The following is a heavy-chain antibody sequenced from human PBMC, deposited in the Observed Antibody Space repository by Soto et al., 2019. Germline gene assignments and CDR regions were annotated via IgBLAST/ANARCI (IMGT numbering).Heavy chain of an antibody. D-gene: IGHD4-4*01. CDR1: GYTFIYYY. V-gene: IGHV1-2*04. Sequence: QVQLVQSGAELKKPGASVKVSCKASGYTFIYYYIHWVRQAPGQGLEWMGWINPNSGATNSAQKFQDWVTMTRETSISTAYMELSRLRSDDTAVYYWARSDMTTIPNLAHWGQGTLVTVSS. CDR3: ARSDMTTIPNLAH. J-gene: IGHJ4*02. CDR2: INPNSGAT.